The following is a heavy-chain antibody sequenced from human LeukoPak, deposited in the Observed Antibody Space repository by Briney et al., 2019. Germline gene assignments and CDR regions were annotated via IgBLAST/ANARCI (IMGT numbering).Heavy chain of an antibody. CDR1: GGSISSYY. CDR2: IYTSGST. J-gene: IGHJ4*02. D-gene: IGHD3-9*01. V-gene: IGHV4-4*07. Sequence: SETLSLTCTVSGGSISSYYWSWIRQPAGKGLEWIGRIYTSGSTNYNPSLKSRVTMSVDTSKNQFSLKLSSVTAADTAVYYCARDGAYDTLTGFRFGFDYWGQGTLVTVSS. CDR3: ARDGAYDTLTGFRFGFDY.